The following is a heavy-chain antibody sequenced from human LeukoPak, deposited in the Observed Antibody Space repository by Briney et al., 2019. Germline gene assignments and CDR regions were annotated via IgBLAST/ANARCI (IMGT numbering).Heavy chain of an antibody. D-gene: IGHD3-10*01. Sequence: PGGSLRLSCAASGFTFSSYAMHWVRQAPGKVLEWVAVISYDGSNKYYADSVKGRFTISRDNSKNTLYLQMNSLRAEDTAVYYCARDATPFGESADLDYWGQGTLVTVSS. CDR1: GFTFSSYA. J-gene: IGHJ4*02. CDR3: ARDATPFGESADLDY. V-gene: IGHV3-30-3*01. CDR2: ISYDGSNK.